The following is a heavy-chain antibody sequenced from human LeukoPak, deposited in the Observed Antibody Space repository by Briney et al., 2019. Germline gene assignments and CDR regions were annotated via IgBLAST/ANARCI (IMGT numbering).Heavy chain of an antibody. CDR1: GYTFTSYY. D-gene: IGHD4-17*01. Sequence: ASVKVSCKASGYTFTSYYMHWVRQAPGQGLEWMGIINPSGGSTTYAQKFQGRVTMTRGTSTRTVYMELSSLRSEDTAVYYCARAYADYVPFDYWGQGTLVTVSS. J-gene: IGHJ4*02. V-gene: IGHV1-46*01. CDR3: ARAYADYVPFDY. CDR2: INPSGGST.